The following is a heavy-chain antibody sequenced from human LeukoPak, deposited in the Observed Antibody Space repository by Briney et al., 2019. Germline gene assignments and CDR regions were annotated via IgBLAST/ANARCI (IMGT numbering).Heavy chain of an antibody. V-gene: IGHV4-39*07. CDR2: IYYSGST. CDR1: GGSISSSSYY. D-gene: IGHD4-11*01. CDR3: ARNGVTTVTTSAFDI. Sequence: SETPSLTCTVSGGSISSSSYYWGWIRQPPGKGLEWIGSIYYSGSTYYNPSLKSRVTISVDTSKNQFSLKLSSVTAADTAVYYCARNGVTTVTTSAFDIWGQGTMVTVSS. J-gene: IGHJ3*02.